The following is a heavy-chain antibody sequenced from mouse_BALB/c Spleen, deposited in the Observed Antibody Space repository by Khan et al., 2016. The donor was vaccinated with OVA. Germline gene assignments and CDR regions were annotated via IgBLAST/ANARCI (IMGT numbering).Heavy chain of an antibody. J-gene: IGHJ3*01. CDR2: ISPGSGDT. D-gene: IGHD1-2*01. V-gene: IGHV1-77*01. CDR3: ARRNYFGYTFAY. CDR1: GYTFTDYY. Sequence: QVQLQQSGAELARPGASVKLSCKASGYTFTDYYINWVKQRTGQGLEWIGEISPGSGDTYYNEKFKGKATLTADKSSTTAYMQLSSLTSEASAVXSFARRNYFGYTFAYWGQGTLVTVSA.